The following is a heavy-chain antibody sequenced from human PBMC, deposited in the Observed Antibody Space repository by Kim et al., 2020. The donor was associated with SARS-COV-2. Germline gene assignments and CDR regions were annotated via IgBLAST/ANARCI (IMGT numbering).Heavy chain of an antibody. CDR1: GGSFSGYY. Sequence: SETLSLTCAVYGGSFSGYYWSWIRQPPGKGLEWIGEINHSGSTNYNPSLKSRVTISVDTSKNQFSLKLSSVTAADTAVYYCARGWAAAGRIFDYWGQGTLVTVSS. D-gene: IGHD6-13*01. CDR2: INHSGST. V-gene: IGHV4-34*01. J-gene: IGHJ4*02. CDR3: ARGWAAAGRIFDY.